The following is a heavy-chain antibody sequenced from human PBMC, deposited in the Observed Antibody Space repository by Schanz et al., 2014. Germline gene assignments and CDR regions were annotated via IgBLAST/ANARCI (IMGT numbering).Heavy chain of an antibody. Sequence: EVQLVESGGGLVKPGGSLRLSCGVSGFTASSHSMNWVRQAPGKGLEWVSSISSRSSHIYYADSVKGRFTVSRDNAKNSVYLQMNGLRVEDTAVYFCAKKVPAYNPFDSWGQGTLVTVSS. V-gene: IGHV3-21*02. J-gene: IGHJ4*02. CDR2: ISSRSSHI. CDR3: AKKVPAYNPFDS. D-gene: IGHD1-1*01. CDR1: GFTASSHS.